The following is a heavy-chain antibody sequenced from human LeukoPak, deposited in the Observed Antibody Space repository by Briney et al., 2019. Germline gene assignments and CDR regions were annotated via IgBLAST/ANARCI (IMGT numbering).Heavy chain of an antibody. CDR1: GGSISSYY. V-gene: IGHV4-59*01. CDR2: IYSSGST. Sequence: SETLSLTCSVFGGSISSYYWSWIRQPPGKGLERLGHIYSSGSTTDNPSLKSRVTISVDTSKNQLSLKLTPVTPADTAVYYCARFSTFRDSSGYYLDYWGQGILVTVSS. D-gene: IGHD3-22*01. J-gene: IGHJ4*02. CDR3: ARFSTFRDSSGYYLDY.